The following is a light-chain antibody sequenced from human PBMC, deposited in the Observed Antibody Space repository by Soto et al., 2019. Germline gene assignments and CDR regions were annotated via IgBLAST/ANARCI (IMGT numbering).Light chain of an antibody. Sequence: EIVFTQSPCTLSFSPWPRHTLSCRASQSLSSSQLAWYPQKPGQAASLLIYGASSRATGIPDRFSGSGSLTHFTLTISSLEFEDFAVYYYQQYGSSFGQGTRLEIK. CDR3: QQYGSS. J-gene: IGKJ5*01. CDR2: GAS. V-gene: IGKV3-20*01. CDR1: QSLSSSQ.